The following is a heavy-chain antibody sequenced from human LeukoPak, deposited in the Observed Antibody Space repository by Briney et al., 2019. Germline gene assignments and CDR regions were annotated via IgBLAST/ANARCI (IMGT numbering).Heavy chain of an antibody. CDR2: MNPNSDNT. D-gene: IGHD3-3*01. J-gene: IGHJ6*03. CDR1: GYSFTSYD. V-gene: IGHV1-8*01. Sequence: ASVKVSCKASGYSFTSYDINWVRQATGQGLEWMGWMNPNSDNTGYAQKFQGRVTMTRNTSISTAYMELSSLRSEDTAVYYCARASYDFWSGYRNLGYYYYYYYMDVWGKGTTVTVSS. CDR3: ARASYDFWSGYRNLGYYYYYYYMDV.